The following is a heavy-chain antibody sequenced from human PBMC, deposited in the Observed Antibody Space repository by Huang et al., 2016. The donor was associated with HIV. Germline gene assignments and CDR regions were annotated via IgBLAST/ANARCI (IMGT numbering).Heavy chain of an antibody. V-gene: IGHV5-51*01. Sequence: EVQLVQSGAEVKKPGESLKISCQGSGYSFNTYWIAWVRQMPGKGPEWMVIIYTGDSDTRYSPSFQGHVTISADKSIDTAYLQWRSLKASDTAMYYCARKFSSTWYRAFDLWGQGTMVTVSS. CDR1: GYSFNTYW. CDR2: IYTGDSDT. J-gene: IGHJ3*01. CDR3: ARKFSSTWYRAFDL. D-gene: IGHD6-13*01.